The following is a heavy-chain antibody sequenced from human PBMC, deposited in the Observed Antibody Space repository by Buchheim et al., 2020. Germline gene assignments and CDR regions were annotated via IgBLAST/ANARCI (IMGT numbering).Heavy chain of an antibody. D-gene: IGHD6-13*01. CDR1: GGSISSSSYY. V-gene: IGHV4-39*07. Sequence: QLQLQESGPGLVKPSETLSLTCTVSGGSISSSSYYWGWIRQPPGKGLEWIGSIYYSGSPYYNPSLTSRVTISVDTSKKQFSLKLSSVTAADTAVYYCARVEAAAGPGNYYFDYWGQGTL. CDR2: IYYSGSP. CDR3: ARVEAAAGPGNYYFDY. J-gene: IGHJ4*02.